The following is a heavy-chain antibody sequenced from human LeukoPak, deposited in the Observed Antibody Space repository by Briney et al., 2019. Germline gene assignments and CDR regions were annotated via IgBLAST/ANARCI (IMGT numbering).Heavy chain of an antibody. V-gene: IGHV5-51*01. CDR1: GYSFTNYW. J-gene: IGHJ4*02. Sequence: GESLKISCKDSGYSFTNYWIGWVRQMPGKGLEWMGIIHSADSNTKYSPSFQGQVTISADKSISTAYLQWSGLKASDTAMYYCAGARHGDYRWDYWGQGTLATVSS. CDR2: IHSADSNT. D-gene: IGHD4-17*01. CDR3: AGARHGDYRWDY.